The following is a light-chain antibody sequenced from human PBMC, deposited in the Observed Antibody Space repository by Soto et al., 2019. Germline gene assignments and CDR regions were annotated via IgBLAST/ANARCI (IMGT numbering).Light chain of an antibody. Sequence: SVVTHAPATLSVSTRERVTLSCRACQFVSSRIAWYQQRPGQVPRLLIYDTSTRAPGISARFSGSGSGIEFTLTISTLQSEDFAVYYCQEYLQWPPGMFGQGTKVDI. V-gene: IGKV3-15*01. CDR2: DTS. J-gene: IGKJ1*01. CDR3: QEYLQWPPGM. CDR1: QFVSSR.